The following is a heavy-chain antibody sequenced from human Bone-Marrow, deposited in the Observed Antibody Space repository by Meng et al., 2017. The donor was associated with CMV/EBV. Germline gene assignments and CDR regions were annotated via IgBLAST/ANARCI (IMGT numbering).Heavy chain of an antibody. D-gene: IGHD3-9*01. J-gene: IGHJ6*02. CDR1: GYTFTSYG. CDR2: ISAYNGNT. Sequence: ASVKVSCKASGYTFTSYGISWVRQAPGQGLEWMGWISAYNGNTNYAQKLQGRVTMTTDTSTSTAYMELRGLRSDDTAVYYCARLRYFDWSTHYYYGMDVWGQGTTVTVSS. V-gene: IGHV1-18*01. CDR3: ARLRYFDWSTHYYYGMDV.